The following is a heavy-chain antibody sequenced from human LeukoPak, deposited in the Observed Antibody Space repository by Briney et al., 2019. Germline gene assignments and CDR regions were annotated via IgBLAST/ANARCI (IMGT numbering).Heavy chain of an antibody. J-gene: IGHJ5*02. CDR2: IYHSGST. CDR1: GGSISSSNW. Sequence: SETLSLTCAVSGGSISSSNWWSWVRQPPGKGLKWIGEIYHSGSTNYNPSLKSRVTISVDKSKNQFSLKLSSVTAADTAVYYCARGDDSSRGNWFDPWGQGTLVTVSS. V-gene: IGHV4-4*02. CDR3: ARGDDSSRGNWFDP. D-gene: IGHD3-22*01.